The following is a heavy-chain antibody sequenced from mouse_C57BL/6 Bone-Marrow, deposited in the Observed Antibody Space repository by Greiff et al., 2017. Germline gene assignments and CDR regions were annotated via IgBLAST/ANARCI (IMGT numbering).Heavy chain of an antibody. CDR2: ISSGGDYI. CDR1: GFTFSSYA. Sequence: EVNLVESGEGLVKPGGSLKLSCAASGFTFSSYAMSWVRQTPEKRLEWVAYISSGGDYIYYADTVTGRFTISRENAKNTLYLEMSSLRSEDTAMYYCARVEGSSYYFDYWGQGTTLTVSS. CDR3: ARVEGSSYYFDY. D-gene: IGHD1-1*01. J-gene: IGHJ2*01. V-gene: IGHV5S21*01.